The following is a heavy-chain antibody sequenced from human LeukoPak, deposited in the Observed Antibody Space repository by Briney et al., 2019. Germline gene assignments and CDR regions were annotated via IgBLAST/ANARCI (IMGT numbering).Heavy chain of an antibody. V-gene: IGHV3-23*01. CDR1: GFTFSSYA. J-gene: IGHJ4*02. D-gene: IGHD3-10*01. CDR3: AKSIDYYGSGSYGFDS. Sequence: GGSLRLSCTTSGFTFSSYAMSWVRQAPGKGLQWVSSINAGDRSTYYAESVKGRFTISRDSSDDTLYLQMNSLRAEDTAVYYCAKSIDYYGSGSYGFDSWGQGTLVTVSS. CDR2: INAGDRST.